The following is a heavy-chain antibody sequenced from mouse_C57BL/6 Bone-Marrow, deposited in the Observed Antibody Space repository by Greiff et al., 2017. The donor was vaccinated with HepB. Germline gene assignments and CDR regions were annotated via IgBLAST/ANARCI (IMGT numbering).Heavy chain of an antibody. CDR1: GYTFTSYW. J-gene: IGHJ2*01. D-gene: IGHD1-1*01. V-gene: IGHV1-5*01. CDR2: IYPGNSDT. Sequence: VQLQQSGTVLARPGASVKMSCKTSGYTFTSYWMHWVKQRPGQGLEWIGAIYPGNSDTSYTQKFKGKAKLTADTSASTAYMELSSLTTEDSAVYYCRGNYYGISPHYFDYWGRGTALTVTA. CDR3: RGNYYGISPHYFDY.